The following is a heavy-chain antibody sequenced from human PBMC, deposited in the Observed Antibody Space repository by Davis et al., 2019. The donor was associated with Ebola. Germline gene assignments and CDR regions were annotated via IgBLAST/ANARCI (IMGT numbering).Heavy chain of an antibody. Sequence: MPLETLSLTCTVSGGSTSSGGYYWSWIRQPPGKGLEWIGYIYYSGSTNYNPSLKSRVTISVDTSKNQFSLKLSSVTAADTAVYYCARGGRGAFDIWGQGTMVTVSS. CDR1: GGSTSSGGYY. J-gene: IGHJ3*02. CDR2: IYYSGST. D-gene: IGHD3/OR15-3a*01. CDR3: ARGGRGAFDI. V-gene: IGHV4-61*08.